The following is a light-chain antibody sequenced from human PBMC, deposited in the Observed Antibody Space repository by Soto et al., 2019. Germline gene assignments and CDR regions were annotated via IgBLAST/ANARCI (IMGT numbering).Light chain of an antibody. CDR2: EVT. J-gene: IGLJ1*01. V-gene: IGLV2-14*01. CDR3: SSYTXXXTLYV. CDR1: SSDIGGYNY. Sequence: QSVLTQPASVSGSPGQSITVSCTGTSSDIGGYNYVSWYQQHPGKAPKLMVYEVTNRPSGVSDRFSGSKSGNTASLTISGLQADDEGYYYCSSYTXXXTLYVFXTGTKL.